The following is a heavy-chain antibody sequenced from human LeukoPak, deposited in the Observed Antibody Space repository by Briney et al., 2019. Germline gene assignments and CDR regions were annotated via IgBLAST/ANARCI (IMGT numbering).Heavy chain of an antibody. CDR2: IYYSGST. CDR1: GGSISSYY. J-gene: IGHJ4*02. D-gene: IGHD3-10*01. Sequence: SETLSLTCTVSGGSISSYYWSWIRQPPGKGLEWIGYIYYSGSTNYSPSLKSRVTISADTSKNQFSLKLSSVTAADTAVYYCARGVNYYGSGSYYYFDYWGQGTLVTVSS. V-gene: IGHV4-59*01. CDR3: ARGVNYYGSGSYYYFDY.